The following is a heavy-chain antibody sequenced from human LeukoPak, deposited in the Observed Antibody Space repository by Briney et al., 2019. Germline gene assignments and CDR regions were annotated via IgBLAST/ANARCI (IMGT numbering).Heavy chain of an antibody. CDR2: MYYSGST. J-gene: IGHJ5*02. CDR3: ARPYYYDSRIDP. Sequence: PSQTLSLTCTLSGGSISIGDYYWSWIRQPPGEGLEWLAYMYYSGSTYYNPSLKSRVTMSADTSKNQLSLKLSSVTAGDTAVYYCARPYYYDSRIDPWGQGILVTVSS. CDR1: GGSISIGDYY. D-gene: IGHD3-22*01. V-gene: IGHV4-30-4*01.